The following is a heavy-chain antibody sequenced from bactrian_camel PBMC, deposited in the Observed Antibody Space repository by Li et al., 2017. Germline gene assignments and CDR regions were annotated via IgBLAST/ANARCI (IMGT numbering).Heavy chain of an antibody. Sequence: QLVESGGGLVQPGGSLRLSCAASGFSFSNGFMNWVRQAPEKGLEWVSRINSAGAAWYTESVVGRFTASRDDAKNTAYLQMNSLETEDTALYYCAKALGGGNYYTGEYNYWGQGTQVTVS. V-gene: IGHV3S25*01. J-gene: IGHJ4*01. D-gene: IGHD2*01. CDR1: GFSFSNGF. CDR2: INSAGAA. CDR3: AKALGGGNYYTGEYNY.